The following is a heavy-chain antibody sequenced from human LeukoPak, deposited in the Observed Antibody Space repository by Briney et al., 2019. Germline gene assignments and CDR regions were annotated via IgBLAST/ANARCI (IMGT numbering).Heavy chain of an antibody. Sequence: PSETLSLTCAVYGGSFSGYYWSWIRQPPGKGLEWIGEINHSGSTNYNPSLKSRVTISVDTSKNQFSLKLSSVTAADTAVYYCARWGSRRRYQLRNWFDPWGQGTLVTVSS. V-gene: IGHV4-34*01. CDR3: ARWGSRRRYQLRNWFDP. J-gene: IGHJ5*02. D-gene: IGHD2-2*01. CDR2: INHSGST. CDR1: GGSFSGYY.